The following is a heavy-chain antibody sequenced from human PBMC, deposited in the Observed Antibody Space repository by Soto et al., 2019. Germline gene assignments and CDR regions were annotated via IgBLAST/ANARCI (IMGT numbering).Heavy chain of an antibody. CDR3: VRRHVSATGIDWFDP. J-gene: IGHJ5*02. CDR1: GYTFTSYG. D-gene: IGHD6-13*01. V-gene: IGHV1-3*01. CDR2: INAANGDT. Sequence: GASVKVSCKASGYTFTSYGIHWVRQAPGQRLEWMGWINAANGDTKYSPKFQGRVTITRDTSASTAYMELSGLRSEDTAVYYCVRRHVSATGIDWFDPWGKGTLVTVSS.